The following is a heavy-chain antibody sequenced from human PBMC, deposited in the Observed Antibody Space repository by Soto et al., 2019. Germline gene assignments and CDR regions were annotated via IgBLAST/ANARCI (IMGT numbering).Heavy chain of an antibody. D-gene: IGHD4-17*01. CDR1: GFPFSNYA. CDR2: ISRSGGSP. Sequence: PGGSLRLSCSASGFPFSNYAMSWVRQAPGKGLEWVSAISRSGGSPYYADSVKGRFTISRDNFKNTLYLQMDSLRAEDTAMYYCAKDHLETTVTTPSYWGQGTLVTVSS. CDR3: AKDHLETTVTTPSY. V-gene: IGHV3-23*01. J-gene: IGHJ4*02.